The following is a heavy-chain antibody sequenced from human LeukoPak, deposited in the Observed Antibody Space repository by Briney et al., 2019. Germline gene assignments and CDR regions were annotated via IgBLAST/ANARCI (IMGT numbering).Heavy chain of an antibody. CDR2: ISAYNGNT. CDR1: GYTFSNYY. V-gene: IGHV1-18*04. D-gene: IGHD3-16*02. CDR3: ARGDYDYVWGSYRSTYFDY. Sequence: ASVKVSCKASGYTFSNYYIHWVRQAPGQGLEWMGWISAYNGNTNYAQKLQGRVTMTTDTSTSTAYMELRSLRSDDTAVCYCARGDYDYVWGSYRSTYFDYWGQGTLVTVSS. J-gene: IGHJ4*02.